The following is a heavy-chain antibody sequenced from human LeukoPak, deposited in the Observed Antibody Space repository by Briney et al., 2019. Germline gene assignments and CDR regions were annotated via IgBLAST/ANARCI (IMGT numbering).Heavy chain of an antibody. J-gene: IGHJ4*02. Sequence: SETLSLTCAVSGGSISSGGYSWSWIRQPPGKGLEWIGYIYHSGSTYYNPSLKSRVTISVDRSKNQSSLKLSSVTAADTAVYYCARASYGDYVFDYWGQGTLVTVSS. CDR1: GGSISSGGYS. CDR3: ARASYGDYVFDY. D-gene: IGHD4-17*01. V-gene: IGHV4-30-2*01. CDR2: IYHSGST.